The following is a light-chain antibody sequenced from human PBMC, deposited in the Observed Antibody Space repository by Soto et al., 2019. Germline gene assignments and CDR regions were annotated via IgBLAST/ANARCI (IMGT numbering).Light chain of an antibody. J-gene: IGKJ5*01. Sequence: DIQMTQSPSTLSASVGDRVTITCRASQSVSSSLAWYQQKPGKAPILVIYKASTLETGVPSRFSGSGSGTTFTLTISSLQPDDFGTYYCQQYRSYPFTFGQGTRLKNK. CDR1: QSVSSS. V-gene: IGKV1-5*03. CDR3: QQYRSYPFT. CDR2: KAS.